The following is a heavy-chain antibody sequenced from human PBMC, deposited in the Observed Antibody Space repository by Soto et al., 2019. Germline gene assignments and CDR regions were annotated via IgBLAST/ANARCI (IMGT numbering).Heavy chain of an antibody. J-gene: IGHJ4*02. CDR3: ARAEWETAMVYFDD. V-gene: IGHV4-59*01. CDR1: GGSISSYD. CDR2: IYYSGST. Sequence: SETLSLTCTVSGGSISSYDWSWIRQPPGKGLEWIGYIYYSGSTNYNPSLKSRVTISVDTSKYQFSLKLRRLTAADTAGYYCARAEWETAMVYFDDWGQGTLVTVSS. D-gene: IGHD5-18*01.